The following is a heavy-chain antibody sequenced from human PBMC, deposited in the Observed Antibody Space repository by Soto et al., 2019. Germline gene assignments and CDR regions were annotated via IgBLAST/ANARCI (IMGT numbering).Heavy chain of an antibody. CDR1: GYSFTSYW. D-gene: IGHD3-10*01. V-gene: IGHV5-10-1*01. CDR3: ARHGDYGSGSYYNNWFDP. Sequence: GESLKISCKGSGYSFTSYWISWVRQMPGKGLEWMGRIDPSDSYTNYSPSFQGHVTISADKSISTAYLQWSSLKASDTAMYYCARHGDYGSGSYYNNWFDPWGQGTLVTV. J-gene: IGHJ5*02. CDR2: IDPSDSYT.